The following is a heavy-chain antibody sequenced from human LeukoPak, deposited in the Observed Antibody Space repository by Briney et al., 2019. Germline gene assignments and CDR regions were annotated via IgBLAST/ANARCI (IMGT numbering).Heavy chain of an antibody. V-gene: IGHV1-2*02. Sequence: ASVKLSCTASGYTFSGYYMHWVRQAPGQGLEWMGWISPNSGGTNYAQKFKGRVTMTRDTSISTAYMELSRLRSDDTAVYYCARGGTYCSSTSCYDDWFDPWGQGTLVTVSS. CDR1: GYTFSGYY. J-gene: IGHJ5*02. CDR3: ARGGTYCSSTSCYDDWFDP. D-gene: IGHD2-2*01. CDR2: ISPNSGGT.